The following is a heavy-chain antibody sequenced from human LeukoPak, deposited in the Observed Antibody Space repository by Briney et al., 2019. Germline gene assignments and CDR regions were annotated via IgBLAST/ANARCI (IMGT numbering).Heavy chain of an antibody. V-gene: IGHV3-23*01. CDR3: AKVMDYYGSGSYFDY. D-gene: IGHD3-10*01. CDR2: ISGSGGST. Sequence: PGGSLRLSCAASGFTFSSYAMSWVRHAPGKGLELVSAISGSGGSTYYADSVKGRFTISRDNSKNTLYLQMNSLRAEDTAVYYCAKVMDYYGSGSYFDYWGQGTLVTVSS. CDR1: GFTFSSYA. J-gene: IGHJ4*02.